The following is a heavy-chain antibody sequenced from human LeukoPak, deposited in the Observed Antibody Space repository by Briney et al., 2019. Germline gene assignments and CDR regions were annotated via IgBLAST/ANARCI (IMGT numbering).Heavy chain of an antibody. V-gene: IGHV4-4*02. CDR2: IYYSGST. Sequence: SETLSLTCAVSGGSISSSNWWSWVRQPPGKGLEWIGYIYYSGSTNYNPSLKSRVTISVDTSKNQFSLKLSSVTAADTAVYYCARGADYGDYEFDPWGQGTLVTVSS. CDR3: ARGADYGDYEFDP. D-gene: IGHD4-17*01. CDR1: GGSISSSNW. J-gene: IGHJ5*02.